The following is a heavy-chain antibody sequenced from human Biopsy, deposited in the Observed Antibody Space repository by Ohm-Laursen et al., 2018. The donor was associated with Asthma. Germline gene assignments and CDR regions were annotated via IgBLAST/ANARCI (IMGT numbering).Heavy chain of an antibody. CDR2: IYYSGST. Sequence: SETLSLTCTVSYGSITSGGYYWTWIRQHPGKGLEWIGFIYYSGSTYYNPSLKSRASISIDTSKNQFSLKLSSVTAADTAVYHCARAQDYYDSRGYYRSFDYWGQGTLVTVSS. D-gene: IGHD3-22*01. CDR3: ARAQDYYDSRGYYRSFDY. CDR1: YGSITSGGYY. J-gene: IGHJ4*02. V-gene: IGHV4-31*03.